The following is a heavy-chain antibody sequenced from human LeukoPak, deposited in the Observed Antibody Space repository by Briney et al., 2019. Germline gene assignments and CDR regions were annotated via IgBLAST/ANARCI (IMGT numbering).Heavy chain of an antibody. V-gene: IGHV1-2*02. J-gene: IGHJ4*02. D-gene: IGHD3-3*01. Sequence: DSVKVSCKASGYTFSDYYIHWVRQAPGQGLKWMGWISPKSGGTNYAQNFQGRVTMTRDTSINTAYMELSRLRPDDTAVYYCARHNYDFDFDSWGQGALVTVSS. CDR3: ARHNYDFDFDS. CDR1: GYTFSDYY. CDR2: ISPKSGGT.